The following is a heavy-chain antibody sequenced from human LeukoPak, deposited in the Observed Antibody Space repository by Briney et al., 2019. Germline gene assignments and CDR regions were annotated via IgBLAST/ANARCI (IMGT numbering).Heavy chain of an antibody. CDR1: GFTFSAFA. J-gene: IGHJ4*02. V-gene: IGHV3-23*01. CDR2: ISDSGGGT. D-gene: IGHD3-22*01. Sequence: GGSLRLSCAASGFTFSAFAMSWVRQAPGKGLEWVSVISDSGGGTYYADSVKGRFTISRDNSKNTLYLQMNSLRAEDTAVYYCARDGATYYYDSSGLFDYWGQGTLVTVSS. CDR3: ARDGATYYYDSSGLFDY.